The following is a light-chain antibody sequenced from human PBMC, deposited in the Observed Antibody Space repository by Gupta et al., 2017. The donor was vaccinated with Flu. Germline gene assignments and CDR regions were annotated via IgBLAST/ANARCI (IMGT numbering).Light chain of an antibody. CDR3: QQYTSSPGLFT. J-gene: IGKJ3*01. Sequence: LSLYPGERATRSCRASERSRSSYLAWYQQKPGQAPRLLIYGGSSRATGTPDRFTGSGAGTDFTLTISRLEPEDFAVYYCQQYTSSPGLFTFGPGTTVDIK. CDR1: ERSRSSY. CDR2: GGS. V-gene: IGKV3-20*01.